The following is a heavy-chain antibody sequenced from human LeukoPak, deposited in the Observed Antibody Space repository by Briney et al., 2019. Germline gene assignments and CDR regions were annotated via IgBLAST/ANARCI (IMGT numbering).Heavy chain of an antibody. CDR1: GFTFSSYA. J-gene: IGHJ3*02. CDR3: ARVHRVAAVANIDAFDI. CDR2: ISGSGGST. D-gene: IGHD6-19*01. Sequence: GGSLRLSCAASGFTFSSYAMSWVRQAPGKGLEWVSAISGSGGSTYYADSVKGRFTISRDNSKNTLYLQMNSLGAEDTAVYYCARVHRVAAVANIDAFDIWGQGTMVTVSS. V-gene: IGHV3-23*01.